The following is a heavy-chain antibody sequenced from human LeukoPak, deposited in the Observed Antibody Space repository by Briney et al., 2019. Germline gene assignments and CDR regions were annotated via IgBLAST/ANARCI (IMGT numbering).Heavy chain of an antibody. V-gene: IGHV1-18*01. D-gene: IGHD3-3*01. Sequence: ASVKVSCKASGYTFTSYDITWVRQAPGQGLEWMGWISAYNGNTNYAQKLQGRVTMTTDTSTSIAYMELSSLRSEDTAVYYCARGSTIFGVVIIEGDFDYWGQGTLVTVSS. J-gene: IGHJ4*02. CDR2: ISAYNGNT. CDR1: GYTFTSYD. CDR3: ARGSTIFGVVIIEGDFDY.